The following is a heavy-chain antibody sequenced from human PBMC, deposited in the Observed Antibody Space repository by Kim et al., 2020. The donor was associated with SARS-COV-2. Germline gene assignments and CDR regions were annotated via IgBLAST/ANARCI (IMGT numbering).Heavy chain of an antibody. Sequence: ASVKVSCKASGYTFTSYYMHWVRQAPGQGLEWMGIINPSGGSTSYAQKFQGRVTMTRDTSTSTVYMELSSLRSEDTAVYYCARSGSRSLGGNWTGTGLVGWFDPWGQGTLVTVSS. CDR3: ARSGSRSLGGNWTGTGLVGWFDP. D-gene: IGHD1-1*01. V-gene: IGHV1-46*01. CDR2: INPSGGST. CDR1: GYTFTSYY. J-gene: IGHJ5*02.